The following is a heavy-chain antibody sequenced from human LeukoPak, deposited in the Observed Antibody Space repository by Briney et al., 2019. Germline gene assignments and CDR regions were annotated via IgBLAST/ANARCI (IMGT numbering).Heavy chain of an antibody. CDR3: ARDGYNYLGAFDI. V-gene: IGHV4-59*12. CDR1: GGSINNYY. D-gene: IGHD5-24*01. J-gene: IGHJ3*02. CDR2: ISYSGST. Sequence: SETLSLTCIVSGGSINNYYWSWIWQPPGKGLEWIGSISYSGSTNYNPSLKSRVTMSVDTSKNLFSLKLSSVTAADTAAYYCARDGYNYLGAFDIWGQGTMVTVSS.